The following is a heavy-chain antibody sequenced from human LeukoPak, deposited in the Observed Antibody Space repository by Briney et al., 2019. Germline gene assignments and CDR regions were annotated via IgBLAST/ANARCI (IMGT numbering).Heavy chain of an antibody. CDR1: GGSFSDYY. Sequence: PPETLSLTCGVCGGSFSDYYWSWIRQSPGVGLEWIGEINHSGSTNYNPSLKSRVTISVDTPKNQFSLKLSSLTAADTAVYYCARVGTYTSSWYRFKYFDYWGQGTLVTVSS. V-gene: IGHV4-34*01. CDR3: ARVGTYTSSWYRFKYFDY. J-gene: IGHJ4*02. D-gene: IGHD6-13*01. CDR2: INHSGST.